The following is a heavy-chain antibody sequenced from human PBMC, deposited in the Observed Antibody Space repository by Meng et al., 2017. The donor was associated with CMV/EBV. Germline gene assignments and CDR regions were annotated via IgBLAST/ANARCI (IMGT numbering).Heavy chain of an antibody. CDR1: GRPLSSGDYY. V-gene: IGHV4-30-4*08. CDR3: ARVGRTSCYDY. Sequence: LDPGTGFVKTSTTLSLTCTVFGRPLSSGDYYWSWIRQPPGKGLEWIGYIYYSGSTYYNPSLKSRVTISVDTSKNQFSLKLSSVTAADTAVYYCARVGRTSCYDYWGQGTLVTVSS. J-gene: IGHJ4*02. D-gene: IGHD2-2*01. CDR2: IYYSGST.